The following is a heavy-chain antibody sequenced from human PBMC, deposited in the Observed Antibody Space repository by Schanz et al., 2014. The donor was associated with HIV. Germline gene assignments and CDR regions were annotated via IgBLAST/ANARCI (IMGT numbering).Heavy chain of an antibody. V-gene: IGHV1-8*02. J-gene: IGHJ5*02. CDR2: MNPNSGHT. Sequence: QVQLVQSGAEVEKPGASAKVSCKASGYSFTGYYIHWVRQATGQGLEWMGWMNPNSGHTGYAQKFQGRVDMTRTTSISTAYMELRGLTSEDTAVYFCARARAKIEGRPVGNWFDPWGQGTLVTVSS. CDR1: GYSFTGYY. D-gene: IGHD6-6*01. CDR3: ARARAKIEGRPVGNWFDP.